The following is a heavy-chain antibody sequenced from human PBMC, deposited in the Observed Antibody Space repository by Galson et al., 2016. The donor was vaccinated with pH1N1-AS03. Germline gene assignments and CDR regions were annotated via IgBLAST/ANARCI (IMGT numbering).Heavy chain of an antibody. Sequence: SLRLSCAASGFTFNSYWMSWVRQAPGKGPEWVAHINQDGSEKYYVDSVKGRFTISRDNAKNSLYLQMNSLRAADTAVYYCASAPRGSGSSYYFDYWGQGTLVTVSS. J-gene: IGHJ4*02. CDR3: ASAPRGSGSSYYFDY. CDR1: GFTFNSYW. V-gene: IGHV3-7*03. D-gene: IGHD6-6*01. CDR2: INQDGSEK.